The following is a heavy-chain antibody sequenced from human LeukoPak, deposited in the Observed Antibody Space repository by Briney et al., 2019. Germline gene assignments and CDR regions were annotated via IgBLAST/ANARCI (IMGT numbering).Heavy chain of an antibody. J-gene: IGHJ5*02. V-gene: IGHV4-59*01. CDR3: ARVAYYYDSRGYYYWFDP. Sequence: SETLSLTCTVSGGSISSYYWSWIRQPPGKGLEWIGYIYYSGGTNYNPSLKSRVTISVDTSKNQFSLKLSSVTAADTAVYYCARVAYYYDSRGYYYWFDPWGQGTLVTVSS. CDR1: GGSISSYY. D-gene: IGHD3-22*01. CDR2: IYYSGGT.